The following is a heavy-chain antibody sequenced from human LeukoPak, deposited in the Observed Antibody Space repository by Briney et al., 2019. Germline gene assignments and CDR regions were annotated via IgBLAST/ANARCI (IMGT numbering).Heavy chain of an antibody. J-gene: IGHJ6*02. V-gene: IGHV3-48*04. CDR2: ISSSSSTI. D-gene: IGHD4-17*01. Sequence: GGSLRLSCAASGFTFSSYSMNWVRQAPGKGLEWVSYISSSSSTIYYADSVKGRFTISRDNAKNSLYLQMNSLRAEDTAVYYCARGDYGDYEVGMDVWGQGTTVTVSS. CDR3: ARGDYGDYEVGMDV. CDR1: GFTFSSYS.